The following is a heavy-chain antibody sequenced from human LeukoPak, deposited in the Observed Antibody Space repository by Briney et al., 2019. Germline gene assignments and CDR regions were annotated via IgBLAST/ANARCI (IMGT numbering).Heavy chain of an antibody. CDR3: ARDAVGAPTPLIDY. CDR1: GFTFSSYN. D-gene: IGHD1-26*01. Sequence: GGSLRLSCAASGFTFSSYNMTWVRQAPGKGLEWVSSISSSSSYIYYTNSVKGRFTISRDNSKNTLYLQMNSLRAEDTAVYYCARDAVGAPTPLIDYWGQGTLVTVSS. CDR2: ISSSSSYI. V-gene: IGHV3-21*01. J-gene: IGHJ4*02.